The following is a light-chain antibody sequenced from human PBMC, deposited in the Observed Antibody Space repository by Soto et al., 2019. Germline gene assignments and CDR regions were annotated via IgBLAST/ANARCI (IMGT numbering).Light chain of an antibody. CDR3: AAWDDSHVL. Sequence: QSVLTQPPSASGTPGQRVTISCSGSSSNIGGNYVYWYQQLPGTAPKLLIYRNDQRPSGVPDRFSGSKSGTSASLAISGLRSEDEADYYCAAWDDSHVLFGGGTKLTVL. CDR2: RND. J-gene: IGLJ2*01. V-gene: IGLV1-47*01. CDR1: SSNIGGNY.